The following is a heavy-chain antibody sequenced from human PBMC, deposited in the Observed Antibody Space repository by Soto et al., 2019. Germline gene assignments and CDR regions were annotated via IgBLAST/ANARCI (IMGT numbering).Heavy chain of an antibody. CDR1: GGSVSSGSYY. J-gene: IGHJ3*02. D-gene: IGHD1-26*01. CDR3: ATTGVVGASGAFDI. CDR2: IHNSGST. Sequence: PSETLSLTCTVSGGSVSSGSYYWSWIRQPPGKGLEWIGYIHNSGSTKYNPSLKSRVTMSLDTSKNQFSLKLSSVTAADAAVYYCATTGVVGASGAFDIWGQGTMVTVSS. V-gene: IGHV4-61*01.